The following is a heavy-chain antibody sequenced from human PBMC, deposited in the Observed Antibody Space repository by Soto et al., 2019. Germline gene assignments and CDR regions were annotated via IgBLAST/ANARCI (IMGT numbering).Heavy chain of an antibody. CDR3: ASHGLAAAGSGYYYSMDV. CDR1: GYSFTSYG. CDR2: IDPSDSYT. D-gene: IGHD6-13*01. V-gene: IGHV5-10-1*01. J-gene: IGHJ6*02. Sequence: GEARKVSWKGSGYSFTSYGISGVRQMPGKGLEWMGRIDPSDSYTNYSPSFQGHVTISADKSISTAYLQWSSLKASDTAMYYCASHGLAAAGSGYYYSMDVWGQGTTVTVSS.